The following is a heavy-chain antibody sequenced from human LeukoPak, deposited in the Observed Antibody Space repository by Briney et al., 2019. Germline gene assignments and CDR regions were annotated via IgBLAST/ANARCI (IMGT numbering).Heavy chain of an antibody. V-gene: IGHV3-7*01. J-gene: IGHJ4*02. CDR1: GFTFSSYW. CDR2: IKEDGSEK. D-gene: IGHD3-10*01. CDR3: ASGLWGLDY. Sequence: GGSLRLSCAASGFTFSSYWMRWVRQAPGKELEWVANIKEDGSEKDYVDSVKGRFTISRDNAKNSLYLQMNSLRAEDTAVYYCASGLWGLDYWGQGTLVTVSS.